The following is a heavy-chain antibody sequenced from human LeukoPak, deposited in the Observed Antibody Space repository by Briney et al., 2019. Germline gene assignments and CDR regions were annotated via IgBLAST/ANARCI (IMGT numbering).Heavy chain of an antibody. D-gene: IGHD3-22*01. J-gene: IGHJ6*02. V-gene: IGHV1-2*02. Sequence: GASVKVSCKASGYTFTGYYMHWVRQAPGQGLEWMGWINPNSGGTNYAQKFQGRVTMTRDTSISTAYMELSRLRSDDTAVYYCARDRYDSSLYYYYYGMDVWGQGTTVTVSS. CDR3: ARDRYDSSLYYYYYGMDV. CDR2: INPNSGGT. CDR1: GYTFTGYY.